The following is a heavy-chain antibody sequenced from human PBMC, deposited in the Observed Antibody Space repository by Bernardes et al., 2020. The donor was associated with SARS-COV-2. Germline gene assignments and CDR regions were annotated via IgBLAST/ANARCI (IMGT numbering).Heavy chain of an antibody. D-gene: IGHD6-19*01. Sequence: GGSLRLSCAASGFTLSSYWMSWVRQAPGKGLEWVANIKHDGSEKYYVDSVKGRFTISRDNAKNSLYLQMNSLRAEDTAVYYCARGGSGPYDPWGQGTLVTVSS. J-gene: IGHJ5*02. CDR1: GFTLSSYW. CDR2: IKHDGSEK. CDR3: ARGGSGPYDP. V-gene: IGHV3-7*01.